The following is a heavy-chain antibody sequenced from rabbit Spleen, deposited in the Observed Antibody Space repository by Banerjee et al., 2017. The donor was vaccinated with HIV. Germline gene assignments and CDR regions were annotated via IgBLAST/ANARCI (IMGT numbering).Heavy chain of an antibody. D-gene: IGHD4-1*01. V-gene: IGHV1S45*01. CDR3: ARVSETSGWGEDL. CDR2: INAINGNA. CDR1: GFSFSYRQV. J-gene: IGHJ4*01. Sequence: QEQLMESGGGLVKPEGSLTLTCTASGFSFSYRQVMCWVRQAPGKGLEWIACINAINGNAVYANWAKRRFTISKTSSTTVTLQMTSLTVADTATYFCARVSETSGWGEDLWGQGTLVTVS.